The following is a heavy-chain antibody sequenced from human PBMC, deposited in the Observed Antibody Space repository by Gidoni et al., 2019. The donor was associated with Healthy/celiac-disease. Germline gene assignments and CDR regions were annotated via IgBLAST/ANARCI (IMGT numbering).Heavy chain of an antibody. CDR1: GSTFTGYY. CDR3: AVSNYYYYDMDV. Sequence: QVQLVQSGAEVKTPGASVKVSCQASGSTFTGYYMHWVRQAPGQGLEWMGWINPNSGGTNYAQKVQGRVTMTRDTSISTAYMELSRLRSHDTAVYYCAVSNYYYYDMDVWGKGTTVTVSS. V-gene: IGHV1-2*02. J-gene: IGHJ6*03. CDR2: INPNSGGT.